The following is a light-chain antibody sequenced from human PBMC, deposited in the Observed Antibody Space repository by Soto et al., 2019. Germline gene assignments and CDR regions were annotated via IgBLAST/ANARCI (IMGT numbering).Light chain of an antibody. CDR2: EVS. Sequence: QSVLTQPASVSGSPGQSITISCTGTSSDVGGYKYVSWYQQHPDKAPKLLIYEVSNRPSGVSTRFSGSKSGNTASLTISGLQAEDEADYYCSSYTSRTTVLFGGGTKLT. V-gene: IGLV2-14*01. CDR1: SSDVGGYKY. J-gene: IGLJ2*01. CDR3: SSYTSRTTVL.